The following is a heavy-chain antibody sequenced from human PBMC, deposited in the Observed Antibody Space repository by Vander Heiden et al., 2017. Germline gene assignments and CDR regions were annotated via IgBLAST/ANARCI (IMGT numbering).Heavy chain of an antibody. V-gene: IGHV3-73*02. CDR3: TTTYYYDSSGYYTFDY. Sequence: LVEPGGGLVQPGGPRKLSGAAPGFTFSGSAMHWVRQASGKGLEWVGRIRSKANSYATAYAASVKGRFTISRDDSKNTAYLQMNSLKTEDTAVYYCTTTYYYDSSGYYTFDYWGQGTLVTVSS. D-gene: IGHD3-22*01. CDR2: IRSKANSYAT. CDR1: GFTFSGSA. J-gene: IGHJ4*02.